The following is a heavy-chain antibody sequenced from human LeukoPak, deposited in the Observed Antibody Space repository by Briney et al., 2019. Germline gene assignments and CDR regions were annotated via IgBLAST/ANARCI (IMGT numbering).Heavy chain of an antibody. Sequence: GGSLRLSCAASGFTFKDYGMSWVRQPPGKGLEWVSAINWSGGTTGYADSVKGRFTISRDNAKNSLFLQMNSLRAGDTALYYCASSGYFGEADYADYWGQGILVTVSS. D-gene: IGHD3-10*01. CDR1: GFTFKDYG. V-gene: IGHV3-20*04. CDR3: ASSGYFGEADYADY. J-gene: IGHJ4*02. CDR2: INWSGGTT.